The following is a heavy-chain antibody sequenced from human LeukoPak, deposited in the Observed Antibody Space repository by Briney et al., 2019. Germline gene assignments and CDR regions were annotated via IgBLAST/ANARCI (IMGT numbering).Heavy chain of an antibody. Sequence: SETLSLTCTVSGGSISSYYWSWIRQPPGKGLEWIGEINHSGSTNYNPSLKSRVTISVDTSKNQFSLKLSSVTAADTAVYYCARHRWELLSGYFDYWGQGTLVTVSS. CDR2: INHSGST. J-gene: IGHJ4*02. V-gene: IGHV4-34*01. CDR1: GGSISSYY. CDR3: ARHRWELLSGYFDY. D-gene: IGHD1-26*01.